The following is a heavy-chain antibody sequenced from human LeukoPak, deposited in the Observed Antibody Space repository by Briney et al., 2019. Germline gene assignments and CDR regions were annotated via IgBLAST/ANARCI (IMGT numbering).Heavy chain of an antibody. CDR2: ISSNGGST. CDR3: AREGGRLGELSLI. CDR1: GFTFSSYA. V-gene: IGHV3-64*01. D-gene: IGHD3-16*02. Sequence: TGGSLRLSCAASGFTFSSYAMHWVRQAPGKGLEYFSAISSNGGSTYYANSVKGRFTISRDNSKNTLYLQMGSLRAEDMAVYYCAREGGRLGELSLIWGQGTLVTVSS. J-gene: IGHJ4*02.